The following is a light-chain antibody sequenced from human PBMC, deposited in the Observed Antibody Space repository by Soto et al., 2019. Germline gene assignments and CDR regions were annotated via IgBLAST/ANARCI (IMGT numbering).Light chain of an antibody. CDR1: SSDVGGYHY. CDR3: SSYAGSSNV. Sequence: QSALTQPPSASGSPGQSVAISCTGTSSDVGGYHYVSWYQQHPGKAPKLMIYEVNKRPSGVPYRFSGSKSGNTASLTVSGLQSEDEADYYCSSYAGSSNVFGTGTKLTVL. CDR2: EVN. J-gene: IGLJ1*01. V-gene: IGLV2-8*01.